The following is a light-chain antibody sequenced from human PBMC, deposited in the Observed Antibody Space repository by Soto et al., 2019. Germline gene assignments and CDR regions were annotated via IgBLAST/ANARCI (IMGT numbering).Light chain of an antibody. Sequence: DIVMTQSPDSLAVSLGERATINCKSSQSVLYSSNSKNYLAWYQQKPGQPPKLLIYWASTRESGVPDRFSGSGSGTDLTLTISSLQAEDVAVYYCQQYYSTPVTFGQGTKLKIK. V-gene: IGKV4-1*01. CDR1: QSVLYSSNSKNY. CDR3: QQYYSTPVT. J-gene: IGKJ2*01. CDR2: WAS.